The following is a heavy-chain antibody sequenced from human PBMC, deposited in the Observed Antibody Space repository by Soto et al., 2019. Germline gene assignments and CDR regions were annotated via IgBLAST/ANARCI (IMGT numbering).Heavy chain of an antibody. D-gene: IGHD6-13*01. CDR1: GFTFSSYA. Sequence: PGGSLRLSCAASGFTFSSYAMSWVRQAPGKGLEWVSAISGSGGSTYYADSVKGRFTISRDNSKNTLYLQMNSLRAEDTAVYYCAKDGSAAGGYYYYYYMDVWGKGTTVTV. J-gene: IGHJ6*03. CDR3: AKDGSAAGGYYYYYYMDV. CDR2: ISGSGGST. V-gene: IGHV3-23*01.